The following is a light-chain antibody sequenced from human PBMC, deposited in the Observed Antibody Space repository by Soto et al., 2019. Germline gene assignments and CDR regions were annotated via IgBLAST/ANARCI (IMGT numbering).Light chain of an antibody. J-gene: IGLJ2*01. V-gene: IGLV2-11*01. Sequence: VLPQPRSVSGSPGQSVTISCTGTSSDVGGYDFVSWYQQHPGKAPKLMISDVSKRPLGVPDRFSGSKSGNTASLTISGLQAEDEADYYCCSYAGDLALFGGGSKVTVL. CDR2: DVS. CDR1: SSDVGGYDF. CDR3: CSYAGDLAL.